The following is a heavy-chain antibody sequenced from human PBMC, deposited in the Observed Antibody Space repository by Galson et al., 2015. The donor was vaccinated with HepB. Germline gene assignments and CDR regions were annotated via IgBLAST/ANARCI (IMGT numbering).Heavy chain of an antibody. CDR3: AKDQGDYYDSSSFHVGGVFDY. D-gene: IGHD3-22*01. CDR1: GFTFSSYA. Sequence: SLRLSCAASGFTFSSYAMSWVRQAPGKGLEWVSAISGSGGSTYYADSVTGRFTISRDNSKNTLYLQMNSLRAEDTAVYYCAKDQGDYYDSSSFHVGGVFDYWGQGTLVTVSS. J-gene: IGHJ4*02. V-gene: IGHV3-23*01. CDR2: ISGSGGST.